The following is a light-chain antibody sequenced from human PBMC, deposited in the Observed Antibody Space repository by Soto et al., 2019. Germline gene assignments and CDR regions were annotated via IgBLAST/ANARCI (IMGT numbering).Light chain of an antibody. CDR3: QQYNEWPWT. J-gene: IGKJ1*01. Sequence: EIVMTQSPATLSVSPGERATLSCRASQSVGSNLAWYEQKPGQGPSLLIYGASTRATGIPARSSGSGSGREFTLTISGLQSEDFAVYYCQQYNEWPWTFGQGTKVDI. CDR1: QSVGSN. CDR2: GAS. V-gene: IGKV3D-15*01.